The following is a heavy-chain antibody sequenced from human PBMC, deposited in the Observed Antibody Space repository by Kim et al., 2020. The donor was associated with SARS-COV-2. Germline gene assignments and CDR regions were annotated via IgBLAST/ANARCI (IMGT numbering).Heavy chain of an antibody. CDR2: IYYSGST. CDR3: ARQRDFWSGSGYYFDY. J-gene: IGHJ4*02. CDR1: GGSISSSSYY. V-gene: IGHV4-39*01. Sequence: SETLSLTCTVSGGSISSSSYYWGWIRQPPGKGLEWIGSIYYSGSTYYNPSLKSRVTISVDTSKNQFSLKLSSVTAADTAVYYCARQRDFWSGSGYYFDYWGQGTLVTVSS. D-gene: IGHD3-3*01.